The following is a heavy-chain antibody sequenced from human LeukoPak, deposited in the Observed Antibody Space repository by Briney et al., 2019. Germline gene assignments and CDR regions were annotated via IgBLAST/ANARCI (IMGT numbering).Heavy chain of an antibody. D-gene: IGHD3-22*01. Sequence: SETLSLTCTVSGGSISSHYWSWIRQPAGKGLEWIGRIYTSGSTNYNPSLKSRVTMSVDTSKNQFSLKLSSVTAADTAVYYCARDADDSSSYYPRFDYWGQGTLVTVSS. V-gene: IGHV4-4*07. J-gene: IGHJ4*02. CDR2: IYTSGST. CDR3: ARDADDSSSYYPRFDY. CDR1: GGSISSHY.